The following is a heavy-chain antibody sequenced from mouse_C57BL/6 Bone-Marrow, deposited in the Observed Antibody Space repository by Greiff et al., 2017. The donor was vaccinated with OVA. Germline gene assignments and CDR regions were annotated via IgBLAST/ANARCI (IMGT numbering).Heavy chain of an antibody. J-gene: IGHJ4*01. CDR2: IWRGGST. CDR3: AKRGATGTGAMDY. D-gene: IGHD4-1*01. CDR1: GFSLTSYG. Sequence: QVQLKQSGPGLVQPSQSLSITCTVSGFSLTSYGVHWVRQSPGKGLEWLGVIWRGGSTDYNAAFMSRLSITKENSKSQVFFKRNRLQADDTSIYYGAKRGATGTGAMDYWGQGTSVTVSS. V-gene: IGHV2-5*01.